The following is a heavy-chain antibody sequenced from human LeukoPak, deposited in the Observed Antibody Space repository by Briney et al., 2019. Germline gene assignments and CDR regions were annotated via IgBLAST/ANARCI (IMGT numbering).Heavy chain of an antibody. J-gene: IGHJ6*02. Sequence: GGSLRLSCAASGFTFSSYAMHWVRQAPGKGLEWVAVISYDGSNKYYADSVKGRFTISRDNSKNTLYLQMNSLRAEDTAVYYCARAHQQPYYYYYYYGMDVWGQGTTVTVSS. V-gene: IGHV3-30-3*01. CDR1: GFTFSSYA. CDR3: ARAHQQPYYYYYYYGMDV. CDR2: ISYDGSNK. D-gene: IGHD6-13*01.